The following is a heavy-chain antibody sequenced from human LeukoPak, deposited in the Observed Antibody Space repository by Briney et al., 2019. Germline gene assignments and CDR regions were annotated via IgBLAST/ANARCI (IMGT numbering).Heavy chain of an antibody. J-gene: IGHJ6*02. CDR2: IYTSGST. CDR1: GGSISSYY. CDR3: ARDFITMVRGVIPHYYYYYGMDV. Sequence: PSETLSLTCAVSGGSISSYYWSWIRQPAGKGLEWIGRIYTSGSTNYNPSLKSRVTMSVDTSKNQFSLKLSSVTAADTAVYYCARDFITMVRGVIPHYYYYYGMDVWGQGTTVTVSS. V-gene: IGHV4-4*07. D-gene: IGHD3-10*01.